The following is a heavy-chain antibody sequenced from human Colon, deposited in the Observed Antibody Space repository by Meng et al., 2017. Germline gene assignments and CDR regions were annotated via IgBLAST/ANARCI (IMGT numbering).Heavy chain of an antibody. J-gene: IGHJ3*02. Sequence: SETLSLTCAVSGYSISSGYYWGWIRQPPGKGLEWIGSIYHSGSTYYNPSLKSRVTISVDTSKNQFSLQLSSVTAADTAVDYCARDLKYYDFWSGYYWFDILGQGTMVTVSS. CDR1: GYSISSGYY. V-gene: IGHV4-38-2*02. D-gene: IGHD3-3*01. CDR3: ARDLKYYDFWSGYYWFDI. CDR2: IYHSGST.